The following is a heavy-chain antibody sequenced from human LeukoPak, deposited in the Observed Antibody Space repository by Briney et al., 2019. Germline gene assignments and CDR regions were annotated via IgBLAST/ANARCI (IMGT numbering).Heavy chain of an antibody. D-gene: IGHD3-3*01. CDR3: ARGTKMIRFLEWSWAFDI. CDR2: IYYSGST. CDR1: GGSISSGGYY. V-gene: IGHV4-31*03. Sequence: SETLSLTCTVSGGSISSGGYYWSWIRQHPGKGLEWIGYIYYSGSTYYNPSLKSRVTISVDTSKNQFSLKLSSVTAADTAVYYCARGTKMIRFLEWSWAFDIWGQGTMVTVSS. J-gene: IGHJ3*02.